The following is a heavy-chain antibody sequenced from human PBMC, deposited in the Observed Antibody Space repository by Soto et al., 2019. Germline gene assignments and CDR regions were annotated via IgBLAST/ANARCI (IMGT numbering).Heavy chain of an antibody. CDR1: GGSISSGDYY. CDR2: IYYSGST. Sequence: QVQLQESGPGLVKPSQTLSLTCTVSGGSISSGDYYWSWIRQPPGKGLEWIGYIYYSGSTYYNPSLRSRVTITVDTSKNQFSLKLSSVTAADTAVYYCALYILTGYYSAAPFDIWGQGTMVTVSS. CDR3: ALYILTGYYSAAPFDI. J-gene: IGHJ3*02. V-gene: IGHV4-30-4*01. D-gene: IGHD3-9*01.